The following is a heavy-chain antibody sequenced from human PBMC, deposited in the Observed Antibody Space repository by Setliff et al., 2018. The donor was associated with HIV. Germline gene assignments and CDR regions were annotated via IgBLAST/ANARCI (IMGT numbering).Heavy chain of an antibody. CDR3: ASGAYYDDSSGYQNDAFDI. Sequence: GGSLRLSCAASGFTFSSYSMNWVRQAPGKGLEWVSSISSSSSHIYYADSVKGRFTISRDNAKNSLYLQRNSLRAEDTAVYYCASGAYYDDSSGYQNDAFDIWGQGTMVTVSS. CDR1: GFTFSSYS. J-gene: IGHJ3*02. CDR2: ISSSSSHI. V-gene: IGHV3-21*01. D-gene: IGHD3-22*01.